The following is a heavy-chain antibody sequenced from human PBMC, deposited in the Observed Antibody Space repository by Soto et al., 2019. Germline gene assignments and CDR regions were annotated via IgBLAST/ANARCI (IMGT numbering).Heavy chain of an antibody. J-gene: IGHJ3*02. V-gene: IGHV1-18*01. CDR1: GYTFTSYG. CDR3: AREADSYTSNSGVGDAFDI. D-gene: IGHD3-16*01. CDR2: ISAYNGNT. Sequence: ASVKVSCKASGYTFTSYGISWVRQAPGQGLEWMGWISAYNGNTNYAQKLQGRVTMTTDTSTSTAYMELRSLRSDDTAVYYCAREADSYTSNSGVGDAFDIWGQGTMVTVSS.